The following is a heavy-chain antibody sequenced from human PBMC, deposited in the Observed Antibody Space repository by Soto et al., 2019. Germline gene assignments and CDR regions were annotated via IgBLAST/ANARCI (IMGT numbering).Heavy chain of an antibody. CDR2: FYWNDDK. CDR3: AHSPFDIVGAPDFDY. CDR1: GFSLSTSGVG. V-gene: IGHV2-5*01. J-gene: IGHJ4*02. D-gene: IGHD1-26*01. Sequence: QITVKESGPTLVKPTQNLTLTCAFYGFSLSTSGVGVGWIRQHPGKALEWLALFYWNDDKRYSPSLKSRLTITKDTSKNQVVLTMTNMDPVDTATYYCAHSPFDIVGAPDFDYWGKGTLVTVSS.